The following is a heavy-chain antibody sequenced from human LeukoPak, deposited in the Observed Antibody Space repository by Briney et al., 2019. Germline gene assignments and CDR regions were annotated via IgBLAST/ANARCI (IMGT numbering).Heavy chain of an antibody. CDR3: ARAPGIAVAFDY. V-gene: IGHV4-30-4*08. CDR1: GGSISSGGYY. J-gene: IGHJ4*02. D-gene: IGHD6-19*01. Sequence: SQTLSLTCTVSGGSISSGGYYWSWIRQPPGKGLEWIGYIYYSGSTYYNPSLKSRVTISVDTSKNQFSLKLSSVTAADTAVYYCARAPGIAVAFDYWGQGTLVTVSS. CDR2: IYYSGST.